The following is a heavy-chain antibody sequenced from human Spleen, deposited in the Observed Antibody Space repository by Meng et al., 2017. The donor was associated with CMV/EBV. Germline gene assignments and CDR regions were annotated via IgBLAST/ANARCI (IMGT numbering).Heavy chain of an antibody. CDR2: INPTSGGT. J-gene: IGHJ3*02. Sequence: ASVKVSCKTSGYYIHWVRQAPGQGLEWMGWINPTSGGTNYAQKFQGRVTMTRDTSINTVYMELSRLRSDDTALYYCASSTRGPFDIWGQGTLVTVSS. CDR3: ASSTRGPFDI. V-gene: IGHV1-2*02. D-gene: IGHD2-2*01. CDR1: GYY.